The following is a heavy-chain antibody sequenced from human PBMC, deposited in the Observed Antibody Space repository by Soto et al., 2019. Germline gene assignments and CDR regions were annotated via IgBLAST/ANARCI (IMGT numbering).Heavy chain of an antibody. CDR1: GFSLSNARLG. J-gene: IGHJ4*02. D-gene: IGHD2-15*01. V-gene: IGHV2-26*01. CDR3: ARRREWSGGSCYLYFDY. Sequence: QVTLKESGPVLVKPTETLTLTCTVSGFSLSNARLGVSWIRQPPGKALEWLAHIFSNDENSYSTSLKSRLTSAKDTSKSQVGRTMTNRDPVDTATDYCARRREWSGGSCYLYFDYWGQGTLVTVSS. CDR2: IFSNDEN.